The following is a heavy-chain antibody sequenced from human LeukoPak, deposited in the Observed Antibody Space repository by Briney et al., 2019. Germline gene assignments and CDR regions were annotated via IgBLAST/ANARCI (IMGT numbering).Heavy chain of an antibody. V-gene: IGHV5-51*01. D-gene: IGHD6-13*01. CDR3: ARHDSSSLDF. CDR1: GYSFTNYW. J-gene: IGHJ4*02. CDR2: IYPGDSDT. Sequence: GESLKISCKGSGYSFTNYWIGWMRQLPGKGLEWMGIIYPGDSDTRYSPSFQGQVTISADKSISTAYLQWSSLKASDTAMYYCARHDSSSLDFWGQGTLVTVSS.